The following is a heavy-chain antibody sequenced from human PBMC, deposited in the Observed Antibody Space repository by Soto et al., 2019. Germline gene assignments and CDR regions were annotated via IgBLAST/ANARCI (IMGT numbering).Heavy chain of an antibody. D-gene: IGHD2-15*01. CDR1: GLTFSSYS. J-gene: IGHJ5*02. V-gene: IGHV3-23*01. CDR2: ISGSFATT. Sequence: GGSLILAGAPSGLTFSSYSRSWFRHATGKRLEWLSLISGSFATTYYAESVKGRFIVSRDKSKNTVYLQMNILRADDTALYYCTKSSVHCSGGSCFDPWGQGTLVTVSS. CDR3: TKSSVHCSGGSCFDP.